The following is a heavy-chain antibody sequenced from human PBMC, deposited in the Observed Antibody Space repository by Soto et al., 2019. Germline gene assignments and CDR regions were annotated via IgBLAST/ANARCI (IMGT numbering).Heavy chain of an antibody. V-gene: IGHV6-1*01. CDR1: GDSVSSNSAA. CDR2: TYYRSKWYN. CDR3: ARDKGAAGYYYYGMDV. J-gene: IGHJ6*02. D-gene: IGHD6-13*01. Sequence: PSQALSLTCAISGDSVSSNSAAWNWIRQSPSRGLEWLGRTYYRSKWYNDYAVSVKSRITINPDASKNQFSLQLNSVTPEDTAVYYCARDKGAAGYYYYGMDVWGQGTTVTVSS.